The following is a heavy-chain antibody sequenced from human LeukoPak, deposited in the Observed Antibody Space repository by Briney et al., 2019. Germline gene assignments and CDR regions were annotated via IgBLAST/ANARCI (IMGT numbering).Heavy chain of an antibody. Sequence: SETLSLTCTVSGGSVSSGSYYWSWIRQPPGKGLEWIGYIYYSGSTYYNPSLKSRVTISVDTSKNQFSLKLSSVTAADTAVYYCAREGPLEGATTNYFDYWGQGTLVTVSS. V-gene: IGHV4-30-4*01. CDR2: IYYSGST. CDR3: AREGPLEGATTNYFDY. D-gene: IGHD5-12*01. J-gene: IGHJ4*02. CDR1: GGSVSSGSYY.